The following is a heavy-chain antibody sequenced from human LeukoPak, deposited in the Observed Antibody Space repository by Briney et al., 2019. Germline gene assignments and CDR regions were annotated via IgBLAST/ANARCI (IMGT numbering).Heavy chain of an antibody. J-gene: IGHJ6*02. Sequence: SETLSLTCTVSGGSISSYYWSWIRQPPGKGLEWIGYIYYSGSTNYNPSLKSRVTISVDTSKNQFSLKLSSVTAADTAVYYCARDRITIFGVETYGMDVWGQGTTVTVSS. CDR1: GGSISSYY. V-gene: IGHV4-59*01. CDR3: ARDRITIFGVETYGMDV. CDR2: IYYSGST. D-gene: IGHD3-3*01.